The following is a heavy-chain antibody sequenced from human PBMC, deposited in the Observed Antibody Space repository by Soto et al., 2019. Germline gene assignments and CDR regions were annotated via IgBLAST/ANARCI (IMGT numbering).Heavy chain of an antibody. CDR3: ARPVGPATPPRNYYYYYYMDV. CDR2: IYYSGST. D-gene: IGHD1-1*01. V-gene: IGHV4-39*01. Sequence: SETLSLTCTVSGGSISSSSYYWGWIRQPPGKGLEWIGSIYYSGSTYYNPSLKSRVTISVDTSKNQFSLKLSSVTAADTAVYYCARPVGPATPPRNYYYYYYMDVWGKGTTVTVSS. J-gene: IGHJ6*03. CDR1: GGSISSSSYY.